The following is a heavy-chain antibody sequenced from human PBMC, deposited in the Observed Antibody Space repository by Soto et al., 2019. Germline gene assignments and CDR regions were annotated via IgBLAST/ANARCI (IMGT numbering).Heavy chain of an antibody. CDR1: GGSISSGDYY. CDR3: ARVPWAAAGTNWFDP. CDR2: IYYSGST. J-gene: IGHJ5*02. D-gene: IGHD6-13*01. Sequence: QVQLQESGPGLVKPSQTLSLTCTVSGGSISSGDYYWSWIRQPPGKGLEWIGYIYYSGSTYYNPSLKSRVTISVDTSKNQFSLKLSSVTAADTAVYYCARVPWAAAGTNWFDPRGQGTLVTVSS. V-gene: IGHV4-30-4*01.